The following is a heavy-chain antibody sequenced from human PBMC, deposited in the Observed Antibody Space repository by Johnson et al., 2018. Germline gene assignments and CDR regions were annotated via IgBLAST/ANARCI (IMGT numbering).Heavy chain of an antibody. CDR3: AAAYYYDSSGGDAFDI. V-gene: IGHV1-58*01. CDR1: GCTFTSSA. CDR2: IVVGSGNT. J-gene: IGHJ3*02. Sequence: QLVQSGPEVKKPGTSVKVSCKASGCTFTSSAVQWVRQARGQRLEWIGWIVVGSGNTNYAKKFQERVTITRDMSTSTAYMELRSLRSEDTAVYYCAAAYYYDSSGGDAFDIWGQGTMVPVSS. D-gene: IGHD3-22*01.